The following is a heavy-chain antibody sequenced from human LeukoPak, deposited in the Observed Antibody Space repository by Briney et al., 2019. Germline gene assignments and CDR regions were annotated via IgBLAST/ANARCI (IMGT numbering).Heavy chain of an antibody. CDR1: GFTFSSYA. J-gene: IGHJ4*02. Sequence: GGSLRLSCAASGFTFSSYAMSWVRQAPGKGLDWVSAISGSGGSTYYADSVKGRFTISRDNSKNTLSLQMNSLRAEDTAVYYCAKRGSSGWYVPAGIDYWGQGTLVTVSS. CDR3: AKRGSSGWYVPAGIDY. CDR2: ISGSGGST. V-gene: IGHV3-23*01. D-gene: IGHD6-19*01.